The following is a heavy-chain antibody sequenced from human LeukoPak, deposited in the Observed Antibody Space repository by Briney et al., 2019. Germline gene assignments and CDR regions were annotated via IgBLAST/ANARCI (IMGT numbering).Heavy chain of an antibody. Sequence: PSETLSLTCTVSGGSISSSYYYWGWIRQPPGKGLEWIGSIYSSGSTYYNPSLKSRVTISVDTSKNQFSLKLSSVTAADTAVYYCARGSYYELVEDNRGGMDVWGQGTTVTVSS. D-gene: IGHD3-22*01. CDR2: IYSSGST. CDR3: ARGSYYELVEDNRGGMDV. CDR1: GGSISSSYYY. V-gene: IGHV4-39*01. J-gene: IGHJ6*02.